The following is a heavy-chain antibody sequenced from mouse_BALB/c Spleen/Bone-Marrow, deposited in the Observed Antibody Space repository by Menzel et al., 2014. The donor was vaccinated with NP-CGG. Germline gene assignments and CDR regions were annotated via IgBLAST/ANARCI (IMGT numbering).Heavy chain of an antibody. V-gene: IGHV5-9-3*01. CDR2: ISSGGSYT. D-gene: IGHD2-4*01. CDR1: GFTFSSYA. Sequence: EVNLVESGGGLVKPGGSLKLSCAASGFTFSSYAMSWVRQTPEKRLEWVATISSGGSYTYYPDSVKGRFTISRDNAKNTLYLQMSSRRSEDTAMYYCARHGITRLLDYWGQGTTLTVSS. CDR3: ARHGITRLLDY. J-gene: IGHJ2*01.